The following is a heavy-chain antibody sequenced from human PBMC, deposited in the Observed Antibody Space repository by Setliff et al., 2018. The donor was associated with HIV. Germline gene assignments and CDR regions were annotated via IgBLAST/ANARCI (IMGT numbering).Heavy chain of an antibody. J-gene: IGHJ1*01. CDR1: GGSISSGDYY. CDR2: IYYSGST. V-gene: IGHV4-31*03. D-gene: IGHD2-15*01. CDR3: ARDPYCSGDGCFRYYQH. Sequence: SETLSLTCTVSGGSISSGDYYWSWIRQHPGKGLEWIGYIYYSGSTYYNPSLKSRVTISIDTSKNQFSLNLKSVTAADTAVYFCARDPYCSGDGCFRYYQHWGRGTLVTVSS.